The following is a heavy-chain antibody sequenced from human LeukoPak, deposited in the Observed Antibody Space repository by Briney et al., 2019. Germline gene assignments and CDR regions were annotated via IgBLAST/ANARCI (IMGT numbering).Heavy chain of an antibody. CDR1: GGSISSSSYY. J-gene: IGHJ4*02. CDR2: IYYSGST. CDR3: ARGGDRKIRGVTQALDY. Sequence: SETLSLTCTVSGGSISSSSYYWGWIRQPPGKGLEWIGSIYYSGSTYYNPSLKSRVTMSVDTSKNQFSLKLSSVTAADTAVYYCARGGDRKIRGVTQALDYWGQGTLVTVSS. V-gene: IGHV4-39*07. D-gene: IGHD3-10*01.